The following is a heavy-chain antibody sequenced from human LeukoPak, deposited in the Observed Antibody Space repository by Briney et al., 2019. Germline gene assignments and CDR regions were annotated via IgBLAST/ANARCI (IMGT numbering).Heavy chain of an antibody. D-gene: IGHD6-19*01. Sequence: ASVKVSCKASGYSFTNFDINWVRQATGQGLEWMGWMNPNSGNKGYAQKFQGRATMTMNTSITTAYMELSSLRSEDTAVYYCARGPQWRGDYYYMDVWGRGTTVTVSS. V-gene: IGHV1-8*01. J-gene: IGHJ6*03. CDR1: GYSFTNFD. CDR3: ARGPQWRGDYYYMDV. CDR2: MNPNSGNK.